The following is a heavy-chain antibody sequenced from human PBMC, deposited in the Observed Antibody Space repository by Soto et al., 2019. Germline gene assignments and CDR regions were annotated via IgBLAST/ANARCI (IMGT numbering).Heavy chain of an antibody. CDR1: GGSISSSSYY. J-gene: IGHJ6*02. D-gene: IGHD6-19*01. V-gene: IGHV4-39*01. CDR2: IYYSGST. CDR3: ASGYSSGQYYYYYYGMDV. Sequence: SETLSLTCTVSGGSISSSSYYWGWIRQPPGKGLEWIGSIYYSGSTYYNPSLKSRGTISVDTSKNQFSLKLSSVTAADTAGYYGASGYSSGQYYYYYYGMDVWGQGTTVT.